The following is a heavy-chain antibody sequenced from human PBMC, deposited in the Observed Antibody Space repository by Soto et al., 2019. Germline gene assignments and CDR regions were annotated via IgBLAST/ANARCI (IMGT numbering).Heavy chain of an antibody. CDR1: GGSFSGYY. J-gene: IGHJ4*02. Sequence: SETLSLTCAVYGGSFSGYYWSWIRQPPGKGLEWIGEINHSGSTKYNPSLKSRVTISIDTSKNQFSLNLSSVTAADTAVYYCARDPVTSDQFDYWGQGTLVTVSS. D-gene: IGHD5-18*01. CDR3: ARDPVTSDQFDY. CDR2: INHSGST. V-gene: IGHV4-34*01.